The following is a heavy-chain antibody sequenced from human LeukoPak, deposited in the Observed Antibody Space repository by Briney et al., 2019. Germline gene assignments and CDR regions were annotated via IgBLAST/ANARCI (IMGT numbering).Heavy chain of an antibody. D-gene: IGHD2-21*01. CDR2: IYENGGTT. Sequence: GGSLRLSCVGSEFTFRSHAMSWVRQAPEKGLEFVSGIYENGGTTYYADSVKGRFSISRDNSKNTLYLQMDSLRGEDTAVYYCAKDFRIGYSAHFDYWGQGALVTVSS. CDR1: EFTFRSHA. J-gene: IGHJ4*02. CDR3: AKDFRIGYSAHFDY. V-gene: IGHV3-23*01.